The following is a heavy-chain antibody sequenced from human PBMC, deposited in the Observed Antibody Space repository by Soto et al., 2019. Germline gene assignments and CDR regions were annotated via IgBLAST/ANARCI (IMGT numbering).Heavy chain of an antibody. D-gene: IGHD6-19*01. CDR2: IKQDGSEK. Sequence: EVQLVESGGGLVQPGGSLRLSCAASGFTFSSYWLSWVRQAPGKGLEWVANIKQDGSEKYDVDSVKGRCTISRDNAKNSLYLQMNSLRAEDTAVYYCARPRIAVAGCFDYWGQGTLVTVSS. CDR3: ARPRIAVAGCFDY. CDR1: GFTFSSYW. V-gene: IGHV3-7*01. J-gene: IGHJ4*02.